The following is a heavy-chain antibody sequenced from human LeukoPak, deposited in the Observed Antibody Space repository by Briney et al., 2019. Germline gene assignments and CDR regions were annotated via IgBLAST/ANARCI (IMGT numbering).Heavy chain of an antibody. CDR3: ARGRVSSSSWSSTYYYYFYMDV. CDR2: IDHTGST. Sequence: SETLSLTCSVSGDSISMHYWSWIRQPPGKGLEWIGYIDHTGSTNYNPSLNSRVTISRDTSKNHFSLELSSVTAADTAVYFCARGRVSSSSWSSTYYYYFYMDVWGKGTTVTVSS. CDR1: GDSISMHY. J-gene: IGHJ6*03. D-gene: IGHD6-13*01. V-gene: IGHV4-59*11.